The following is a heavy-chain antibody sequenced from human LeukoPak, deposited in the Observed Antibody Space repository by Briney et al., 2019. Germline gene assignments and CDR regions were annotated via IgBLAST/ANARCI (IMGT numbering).Heavy chain of an antibody. CDR3: ARESEQWLVGWV. D-gene: IGHD6-19*01. V-gene: IGHV3-48*04. CDR2: ISSSSSTI. Sequence: PGGSLRLSCAASGFTFSSYSMNWVRQAPGKGLEWVSYISSSSSTIYYADSVKGRFTISRDNAKNSLYLQMNSLRAEDTAVYYCARESEQWLVGWVWGQGILVTVSS. CDR1: GFTFSSYS. J-gene: IGHJ4*02.